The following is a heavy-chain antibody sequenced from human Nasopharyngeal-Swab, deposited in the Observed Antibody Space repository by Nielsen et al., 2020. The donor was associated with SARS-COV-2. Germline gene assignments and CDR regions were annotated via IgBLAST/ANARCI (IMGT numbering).Heavy chain of an antibody. CDR1: GFTFSNFA. J-gene: IGHJ4*02. D-gene: IGHD6-19*01. CDR2: ISYDGSSK. V-gene: IGHV3-30-3*01. Sequence: GSLKISCAASGFTFSNFAMHWVRQAPGKGLEWVAVISYDGSSKYDADSVRGRFTVSRDNSINTLYLQMSSLKIEDTAVYYCARAYTNNGWGHFDHWGQGTLVTVSS. CDR3: ARAYTNNGWGHFDH.